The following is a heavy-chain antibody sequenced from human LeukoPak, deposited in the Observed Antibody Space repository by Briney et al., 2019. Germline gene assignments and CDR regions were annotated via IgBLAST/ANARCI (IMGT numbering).Heavy chain of an antibody. J-gene: IGHJ4*02. V-gene: IGHV4-34*01. CDR1: GGSFSGYY. D-gene: IGHD2/OR15-2a*01. CDR3: ATTSQYYGLDY. CDR2: INHSGST. Sequence: SETLSLTCAVYGGSFSGYYRSWIRQPPGKGLEWIGEINHSGSTNYNPSLKGRVTVSVDTSKIQLSLKLSSVTAADPAVYYCATTSQYYGLDYWGQGTLVTVSS.